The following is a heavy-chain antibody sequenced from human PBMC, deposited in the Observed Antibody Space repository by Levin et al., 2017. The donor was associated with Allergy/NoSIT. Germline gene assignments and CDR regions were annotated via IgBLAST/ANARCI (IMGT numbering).Heavy chain of an antibody. J-gene: IGHJ4*02. CDR3: ARSFGGVIVPLDY. Sequence: LSLTCAASGFSVSATYMSWVRQTPGKGLEWVSVIYAAGNTNYTDSVKGRFTISRDNSKNILYLQMDSLKAEDTAIYYCARSFGGVIVPLDYWGQGTLVTVSS. V-gene: IGHV3-53*01. CDR1: GFSVSATY. CDR2: IYAAGNT. D-gene: IGHD3-16*02.